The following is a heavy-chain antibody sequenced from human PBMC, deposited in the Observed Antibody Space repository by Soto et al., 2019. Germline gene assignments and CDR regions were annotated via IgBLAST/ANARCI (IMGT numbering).Heavy chain of an antibody. CDR2: IIPIFGTA. J-gene: IGHJ1*01. CDR1: GGTFSSYA. CDR3: AYYCGGDCYAKYFQH. Sequence: SVKVSCKASGGTFSSYAISWVRQAPGQGIEWMGGIIPIFGTANYAQKFQGRVTITADESTSTAYMELSSLRSEDTAVYYCAYYCGGDCYAKYFQHWGQGTLVTVSS. V-gene: IGHV1-69*13. D-gene: IGHD2-21*02.